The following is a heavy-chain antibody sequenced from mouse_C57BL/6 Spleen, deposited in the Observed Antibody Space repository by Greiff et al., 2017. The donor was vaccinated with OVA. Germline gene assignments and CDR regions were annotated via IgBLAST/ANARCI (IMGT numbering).Heavy chain of an antibody. J-gene: IGHJ1*03. CDR3: GRQTTVVAHWYFDV. V-gene: IGHV10-3*01. Sequence: EVMLVESGGGLVQPKGSLKLSCAASGFTFNTYAMHWVRQAPGKGLEWVARIRSKSSNYATYYADSVKDRFTISRDDSQSMLYLQMNNLKTEDTAMYYGGRQTTVVAHWYFDVWGTGTTVTVSS. D-gene: IGHD1-1*01. CDR2: IRSKSSNYAT. CDR1: GFTFNTYA.